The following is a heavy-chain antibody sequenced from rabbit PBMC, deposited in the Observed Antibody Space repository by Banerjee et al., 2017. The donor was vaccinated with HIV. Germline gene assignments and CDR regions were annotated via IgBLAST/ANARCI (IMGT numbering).Heavy chain of an antibody. J-gene: IGHJ4*01. CDR3: ARNYGTGSYDL. V-gene: IGHV1S40*01. Sequence: QSLEESGGDLVKPGASLTLTCTASGLDFSSSYWICWVRQAPGKGLEWIACIYTGSSGSTYYANWAKGRFTISKTSSTTVTLQMTSLTAADTATYFCARNYGTGSYDLWGPGTLVTVS. CDR1: GLDFSSSYW. CDR2: IYTGSSGST. D-gene: IGHD7-1*01.